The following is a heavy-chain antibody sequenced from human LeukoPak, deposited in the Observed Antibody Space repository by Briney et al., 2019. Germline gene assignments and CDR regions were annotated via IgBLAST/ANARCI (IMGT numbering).Heavy chain of an antibody. D-gene: IGHD6-13*01. CDR3: AKDGILYSSSWYGDY. Sequence: PGGSLRLSCAASGFTFSSYGMHWVRQAPGKGLEWVAVISYDGSNKYYADSVKGRFTISRDNSKNTLYLQMNSLRAEDTAVNYCAKDGILYSSSWYGDYWGQGTLVTVSS. CDR2: ISYDGSNK. J-gene: IGHJ4*02. CDR1: GFTFSSYG. V-gene: IGHV3-30*18.